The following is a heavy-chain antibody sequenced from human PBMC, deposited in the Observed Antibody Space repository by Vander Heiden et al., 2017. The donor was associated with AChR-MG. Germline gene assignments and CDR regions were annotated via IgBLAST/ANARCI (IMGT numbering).Heavy chain of an antibody. Sequence: QVQLQESGPGLVKPSETLSLTCTVSGGSISSYYWSWIRQPPGKGLEWIGYIYYSGSTNYNPSLKSRVTISVDTSKNQFSLKLSSVTAADTAVYYCARCMDGDDCYSSDYWGQGTLVTVSS. CDR3: ARCMDGDDCYSSDY. D-gene: IGHD2-21*02. CDR2: IYYSGST. J-gene: IGHJ4*02. V-gene: IGHV4-59*01. CDR1: GGSISSYY.